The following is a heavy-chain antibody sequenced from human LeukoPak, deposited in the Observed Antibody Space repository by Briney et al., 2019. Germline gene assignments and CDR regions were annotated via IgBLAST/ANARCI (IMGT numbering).Heavy chain of an antibody. CDR3: ARDNYDSSGYYFD. Sequence: QPGGSLRLSCAASGFTFSSYEMNWVRQAPGKGLEWVSYISSSGSTTHYADSVKGRFTISRDNAKKSLYLQMKSLRAEDTAVYYCARDNYDSSGYYFDWGQGTLVTVSS. V-gene: IGHV3-48*03. CDR2: ISSSGSTT. D-gene: IGHD3-22*01. J-gene: IGHJ4*02. CDR1: GFTFSSYE.